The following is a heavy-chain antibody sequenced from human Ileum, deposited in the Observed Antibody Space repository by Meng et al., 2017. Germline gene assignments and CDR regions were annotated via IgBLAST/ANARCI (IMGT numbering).Heavy chain of an antibody. CDR1: GYTFTGYY. CDR3: ARDIPVTDCSSTNCPGGFDP. CDR2: INPNSGGT. V-gene: IGHV1-2*06. Sequence: ASVKVFCKASGYTFTGYYIHWVRQAPGQGLEWMGRINPNSGGTKYAQDFLGRVTMTSDTSIRTAYMELSRLTSDDTAVYYCARDIPVTDCSSTNCPGGFDPWGQGTPVTVSS. D-gene: IGHD2-2*01. J-gene: IGHJ5*02.